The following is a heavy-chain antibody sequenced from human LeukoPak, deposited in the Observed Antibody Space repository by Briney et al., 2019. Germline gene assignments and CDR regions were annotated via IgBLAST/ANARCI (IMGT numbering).Heavy chain of an antibody. CDR3: ARGAIVALVFGSWFDP. J-gene: IGHJ5*02. CDR2: IFHSGNS. CDR1: GYSMSSGYY. D-gene: IGHD5-12*01. V-gene: IGHV4-38-2*02. Sequence: SETLSLTCTVSGYSMSSGYYWGWIRQPPGKGLQWIGSIFHSGNSYYNPSLKSRVTISVDTSKNQFSLKVNSVTAADTAVYYCARGAIVALVFGSWFDPWGQGTLVTVSS.